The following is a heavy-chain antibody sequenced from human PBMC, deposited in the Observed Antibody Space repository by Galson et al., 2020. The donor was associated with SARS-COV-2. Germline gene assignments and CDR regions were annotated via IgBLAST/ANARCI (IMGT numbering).Heavy chain of an antibody. CDR3: AKVLAGYSYAPFDS. J-gene: IGHJ4*02. Sequence: GESLKISCAASGFTFTNHAMTWVRQAPGKGLEWVSSIGTRTYYADSVLGRFTISRDISTNTLTLQMNSLRADDTAVYYCAKVLAGYSYAPFDSWGQGTLVTVSS. CDR1: GFTFTNHA. D-gene: IGHD5-18*01. V-gene: IGHV3-23*01. CDR2: IGTRT.